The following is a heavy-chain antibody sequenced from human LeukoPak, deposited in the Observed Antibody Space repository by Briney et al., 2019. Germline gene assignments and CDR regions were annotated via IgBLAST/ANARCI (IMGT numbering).Heavy chain of an antibody. V-gene: IGHV1-69*13. Sequence: SVKVSCKASGDTFSRHTINWVRQAPGQGLEWMGGIIPIFGSSNYAQKFQGRLTITADESTSTAYMELSSLRSEDTAVYYCARMVTSGAFDIWGQGTMVTVSS. J-gene: IGHJ3*02. CDR1: GDTFSRHT. CDR3: ARMVTSGAFDI. D-gene: IGHD2-21*02. CDR2: IIPIFGSS.